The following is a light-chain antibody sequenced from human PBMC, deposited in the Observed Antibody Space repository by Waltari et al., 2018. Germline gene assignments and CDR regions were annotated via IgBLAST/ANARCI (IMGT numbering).Light chain of an antibody. CDR2: DAS. V-gene: IGKV3-11*01. J-gene: IGKJ2*02. CDR3: LQRYSWPRT. CDR1: QNTDRE. Sequence: IVLTQSPALLSVSPGQRATLSCRASQNTDRELGWYQHKPGQSPRLLIYDASDRAAGVPARFSGSGSGTDFTLTISSLEPEDLAVYYCLQRYSWPRTFGQGTKLEI.